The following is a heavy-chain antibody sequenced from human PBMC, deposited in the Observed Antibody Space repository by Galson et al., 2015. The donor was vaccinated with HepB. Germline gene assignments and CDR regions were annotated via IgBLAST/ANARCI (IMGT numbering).Heavy chain of an antibody. J-gene: IGHJ4*02. D-gene: IGHD3-10*01. V-gene: IGHV3-74*01. Sequence: SLRLSCAASGFTFSNYWMHWVCQPPGKGLVWVSRVKSDGETADYADSVKGRFTISRDNAKNRLFLHMDSLTVDDTAVYFCARTITPAPIPLFDSWGQGTLVTVSS. CDR2: VKSDGETA. CDR1: GFTFSNYW. CDR3: ARTITPAPIPLFDS.